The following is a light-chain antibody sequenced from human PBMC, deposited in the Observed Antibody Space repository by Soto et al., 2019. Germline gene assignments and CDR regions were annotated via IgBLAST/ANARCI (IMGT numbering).Light chain of an antibody. Sequence: EIGLTQSPGTLSLSPGERATLSCRASQGLTSNFLAWYQQKPGQAPSLLIYGASNRATGVPDRFSGGGSGTDFTLTISRLEPEDFAVYFCQQYVTAPRTFGQGTKVEIK. CDR3: QQYVTAPRT. V-gene: IGKV3-20*01. CDR1: QGLTSNF. J-gene: IGKJ1*01. CDR2: GAS.